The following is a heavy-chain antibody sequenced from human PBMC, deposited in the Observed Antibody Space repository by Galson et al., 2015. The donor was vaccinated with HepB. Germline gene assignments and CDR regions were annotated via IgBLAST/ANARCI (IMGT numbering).Heavy chain of an antibody. Sequence: SVKVSCKASGYTFTSYGISWVRQAPGQGLEWMGWISAYNGNTNYAQKLQGRVTMTTDTSTSTAYMELRSLRSDDTAVYYCARARHEGYSYGRTNGDFDYWGQGTLVTVSS. D-gene: IGHD5-18*01. CDR2: ISAYNGNT. V-gene: IGHV1-18*01. CDR1: GYTFTSYG. CDR3: ARARHEGYSYGRTNGDFDY. J-gene: IGHJ4*02.